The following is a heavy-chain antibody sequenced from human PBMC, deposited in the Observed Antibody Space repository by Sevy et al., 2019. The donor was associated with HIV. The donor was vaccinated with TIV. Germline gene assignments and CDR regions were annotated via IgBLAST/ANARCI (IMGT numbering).Heavy chain of an antibody. J-gene: IGHJ6*02. CDR1: GGSISSYY. D-gene: IGHD4-17*01. Sequence: SETLSLTCTVSGGSISSYYWSWIRQPAGKGLEWIGRIYTSGSTNYNPSLKSRVTMSVDTSKNQYSLKLRAVTAADTAVYYCARDGYGDYGLPYYYGYGMDVWGQGTTVTVSS. CDR3: ARDGYGDYGLPYYYGYGMDV. CDR2: IYTSGST. V-gene: IGHV4-4*07.